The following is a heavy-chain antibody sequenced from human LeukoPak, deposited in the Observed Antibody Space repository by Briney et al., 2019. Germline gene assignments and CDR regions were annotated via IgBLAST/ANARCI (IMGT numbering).Heavy chain of an antibody. CDR3: ARGGSFLYYFDY. D-gene: IGHD1-26*01. V-gene: IGHV4-30-2*01. CDR1: GGSISSGGYY. J-gene: IGHJ4*02. CDR2: IYHSGST. Sequence: PSETLSLTCTVSGGSISSGGYYWSWIRQPPGKGLEGIGYIYHSGSTYYNPSLKSRVTISVDRSKNQFSLKLSSVTAADTAVYYCARGGSFLYYFDYWGQGTLVTVSS.